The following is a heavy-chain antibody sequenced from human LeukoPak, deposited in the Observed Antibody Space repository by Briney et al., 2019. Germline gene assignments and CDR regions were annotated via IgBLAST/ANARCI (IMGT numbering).Heavy chain of an antibody. D-gene: IGHD2-15*01. CDR1: GGSISSYY. V-gene: IGHV4-59*08. CDR2: IYYSGST. CDR3: ARGGYCSGGSCYNY. Sequence: SETLSLTCTVSGGSISSYYWSWIRQPPGKGLEWIGYIYYSGSTNYNPSLKSRVTISVDTSKNQFSLRVSSVTAADTAVYYCARGGYCSGGSCYNYWGQGTLVTVSS. J-gene: IGHJ4*02.